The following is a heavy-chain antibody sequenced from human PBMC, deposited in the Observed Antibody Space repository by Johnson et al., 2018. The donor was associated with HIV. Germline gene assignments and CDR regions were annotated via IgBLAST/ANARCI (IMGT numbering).Heavy chain of an antibody. CDR1: EFTFSNYA. CDR3: ARGQLWLLDDALDI. V-gene: IGHV3-30-3*01. D-gene: IGHD5-18*01. CDR2: VPDDGDNK. Sequence: QVQLVESGGGVVQPGRSLRLSCAASEFTFSNYAMHWVRQAPGKGLEWVEVVPDDGDNKYYADSVKGRFTISRDNSKNTLYLQMNSLRAEDTAIYYCARGQLWLLDDALDIWGQGTMVTVSS. J-gene: IGHJ3*02.